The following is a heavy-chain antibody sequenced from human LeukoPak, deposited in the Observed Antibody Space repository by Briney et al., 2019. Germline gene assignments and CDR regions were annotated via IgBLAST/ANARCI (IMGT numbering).Heavy chain of an antibody. CDR1: VSTFTINS. CDR3: TGERRYDEGY. CDR2: ISAYNGNT. Sequence: GASVTVSFTSSVSTFTINSISWVRPAPGQGLERIGWISAYNGNTNYAQKFQGRVTMTTDTSTSTAYMELRSLRSDDTAVYYYTGERRYDEGYWGRGTLVTVSS. V-gene: IGHV1-18*04. D-gene: IGHD3-3*01. J-gene: IGHJ4*02.